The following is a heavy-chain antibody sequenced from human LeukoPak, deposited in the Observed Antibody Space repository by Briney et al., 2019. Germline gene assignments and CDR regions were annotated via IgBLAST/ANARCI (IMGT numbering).Heavy chain of an antibody. D-gene: IGHD5-24*01. CDR3: ARQGMEMATIALGAQPFDY. CDR1: GGSISSYY. V-gene: IGHV4-59*08. CDR2: IYYSGST. J-gene: IGHJ4*02. Sequence: SETLSLTCTVSGGSISSYYWSWIRQPPGKGLVWIGYIYYSGSTNYNPSLKSRVTISVDTSKNQFSLKLSSVTAADTAVYYCARQGMEMATIALGAQPFDYWGQGTLVTVSS.